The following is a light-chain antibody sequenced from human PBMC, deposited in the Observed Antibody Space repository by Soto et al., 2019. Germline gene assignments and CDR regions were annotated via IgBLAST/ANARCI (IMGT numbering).Light chain of an antibody. CDR3: QQFASSPGFT. CDR1: QTINNRY. CDR2: GAS. J-gene: IGKJ3*01. Sequence: EIVLTQSPGTLSLSPGERATLSCRASQTINNRYFAWYQQKPGQAPRLLIYGASSRATGIPDRFSGSGSGTDFTLTISRLEPEDFAVYYCQQFASSPGFTFGPGTKVDMK. V-gene: IGKV3-20*01.